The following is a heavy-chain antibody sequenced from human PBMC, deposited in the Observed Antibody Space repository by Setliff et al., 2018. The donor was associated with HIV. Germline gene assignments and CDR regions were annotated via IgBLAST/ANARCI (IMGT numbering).Heavy chain of an antibody. Sequence: SETLSLTCSVSSGSMTGHYWTWVRQPPGKGLEWIGYLHSLGSPRVSDTPNYSPPLKSRITISLDTSKRQFSLTMTSVTAADTAVYYCARGLSSQTYWGTRPLGLDYWGQGSLVTVSS. D-gene: IGHD2-2*01. CDR2: LHSLGSPRVSDTP. J-gene: IGHJ4*01. CDR3: ARGLSSQTYWGTRPLGLDY. CDR1: SGSMTGHY. V-gene: IGHV4-4*08.